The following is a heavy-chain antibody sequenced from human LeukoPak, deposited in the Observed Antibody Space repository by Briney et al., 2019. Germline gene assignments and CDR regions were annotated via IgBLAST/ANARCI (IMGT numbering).Heavy chain of an antibody. J-gene: IGHJ3*02. CDR2: ISWNSGSI. D-gene: IGHD3-16*01. CDR1: GFTLDDYA. CDR3: AKGWGSYLPYDAFDI. V-gene: IGHV3-9*01. Sequence: GGSLRLSCAASGFTLDDYAMHWVRQSPGKGLEWVSGISWNSGSIGYADSVKGRFTISRDNAKNSLYLQMNSLRAEDTALYYCAKGWGSYLPYDAFDIWGQGTMVTVSS.